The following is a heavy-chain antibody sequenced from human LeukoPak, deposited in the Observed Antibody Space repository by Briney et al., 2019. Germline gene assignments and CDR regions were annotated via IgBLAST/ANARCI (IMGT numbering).Heavy chain of an antibody. CDR3: AKDSKIVGATFRSYHYMDV. V-gene: IGHV3-33*05. CDR2: ISYDGSNK. D-gene: IGHD1-26*01. Sequence: PGGSLRLSCATSEFTFSSYGMHWVRQAPGKGLEWVAVISYDGSNKYYADSVKGRFTISRDNSKNTLYLQMNSLRAEDTAVYYCAKDSKIVGATFRSYHYMDVWGKGTAVTVSS. J-gene: IGHJ6*03. CDR1: EFTFSSYG.